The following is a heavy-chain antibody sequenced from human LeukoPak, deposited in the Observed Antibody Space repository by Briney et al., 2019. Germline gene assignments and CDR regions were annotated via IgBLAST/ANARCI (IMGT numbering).Heavy chain of an antibody. CDR1: GGTFSSYA. J-gene: IGHJ3*02. CDR2: IIPILGIA. D-gene: IGHD3-22*01. Sequence: ASVKVSCKASGGTFSSYAISWVRQAPGQGLEWMGRIIPILGIANYAQKFQGRVTITADKSTSTAHMELSSLRSEDTAVYYCARHPPDYYDSSGYPHGAFDIWGQGTMVTVSS. CDR3: ARHPPDYYDSSGYPHGAFDI. V-gene: IGHV1-69*04.